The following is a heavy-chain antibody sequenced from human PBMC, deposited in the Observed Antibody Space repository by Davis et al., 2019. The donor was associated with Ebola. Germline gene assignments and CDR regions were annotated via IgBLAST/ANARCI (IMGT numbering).Heavy chain of an antibody. V-gene: IGHV4-30-4*01. J-gene: IGHJ4*02. Sequence: SETLSLTCTVSGGSISSGDYYWSWIRQPPGKGLEWIGYIYYSGSTYYNPSLKSRVTISVDTSKNQFSLKLRSVTAADTAVYYCARVSRWLRPRALDYWGQGTLVTVSS. CDR1: GGSISSGDYY. D-gene: IGHD5-12*01. CDR3: ARVSRWLRPRALDY. CDR2: IYYSGST.